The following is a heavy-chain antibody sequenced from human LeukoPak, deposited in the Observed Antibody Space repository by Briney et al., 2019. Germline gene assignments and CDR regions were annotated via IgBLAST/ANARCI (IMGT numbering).Heavy chain of an antibody. V-gene: IGHV3-11*04. Sequence: PGGSLRLSCAASGFTFSDYYMSWIRQTPGKGLEWVSYISSSGSSIYYADSVKGRFTISRDNAKNSLYLQMNSLTVEDTAVYYCARDTPPYYDSSGYYPVDYWGQGTLVTVSS. CDR2: ISSSGSSI. J-gene: IGHJ4*02. CDR1: GFTFSDYY. CDR3: ARDTPPYYDSSGYYPVDY. D-gene: IGHD3-22*01.